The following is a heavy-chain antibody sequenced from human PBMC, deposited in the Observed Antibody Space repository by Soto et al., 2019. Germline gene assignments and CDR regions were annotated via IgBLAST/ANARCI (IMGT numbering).Heavy chain of an antibody. CDR1: GYTFSGYA. D-gene: IGHD4-17*01. CDR3: ARPFGDYGDYAWSLRY. V-gene: IGHV1-18*01. J-gene: IGHJ4*02. CDR2: ISAYNGNT. Sequence: QVQLVQSGAEVKKPGASVKVSCKDSGYTFSGYAMGWVRQAPGQGLEWMGWISAYNGNTDYAQKFQGRVTMTTDTSTSTAYMELRSLTSDDTAVYYCARPFGDYGDYAWSLRYWGQGTLVTVSS.